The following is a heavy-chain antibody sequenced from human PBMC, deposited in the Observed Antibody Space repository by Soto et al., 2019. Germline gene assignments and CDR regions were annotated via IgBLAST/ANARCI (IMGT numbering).Heavy chain of an antibody. CDR2: VKSKSDGATT. V-gene: IGHV3-15*01. J-gene: IGHJ4*02. CDR3: TTAAGGMWGADY. CDR1: GFTFSNVW. D-gene: IGHD1-26*01. Sequence: GGSLRLSCAASGFTFSNVWMSWVRQAPGKGLEWVGRVKSKSDGATTDYAAPVKGRFTVSRDDSQNTLSLQMDSLKIEDTAVYFCTTAAGGMWGADYWGQGTPVTVSS.